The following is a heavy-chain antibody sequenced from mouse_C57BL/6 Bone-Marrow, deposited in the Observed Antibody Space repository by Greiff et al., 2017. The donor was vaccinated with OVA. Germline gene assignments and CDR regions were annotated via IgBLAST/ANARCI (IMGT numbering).Heavy chain of an antibody. CDR2: INPSSGYT. D-gene: IGHD1-1*01. J-gene: IGHJ2*01. CDR3: ARSDYYGSRDFDY. V-gene: IGHV1-7*01. Sequence: QVQLKQSGAELAKPGASVKLSCKASGYTFTSYWMHWVNQRPGQGLEWIGYINPSSGYTKYNQKFKDKATLTADKSSSTAYMQLSSLTYEYSAVYYCARSDYYGSRDFDYWGQGTTLTVSS. CDR1: GYTFTSYW.